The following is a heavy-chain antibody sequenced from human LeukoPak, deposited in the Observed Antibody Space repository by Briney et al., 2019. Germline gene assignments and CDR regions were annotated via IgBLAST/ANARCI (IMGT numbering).Heavy chain of an antibody. V-gene: IGHV3-7*03. D-gene: IGHD6-6*01. CDR1: GFTFSGFW. Sequence: GGSLRLSCAVSGFTFSGFWMSWSRQAPGKGLEWVASINSDGSEGYYADVVKGRFTISRDNAKNSLYLQINSLRAEDTAVYYCAKSSYSTSSGVGAQGTMVTVSS. CDR2: INSDGSEG. J-gene: IGHJ3*01. CDR3: AKSSYSTSSGV.